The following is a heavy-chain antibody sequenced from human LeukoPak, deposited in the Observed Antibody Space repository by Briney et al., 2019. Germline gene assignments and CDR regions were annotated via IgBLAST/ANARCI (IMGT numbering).Heavy chain of an antibody. D-gene: IGHD3-3*01. V-gene: IGHV3-23*01. CDR1: GFTFSNYA. Sequence: GGSLRLSCAASGFTFSNYAVSWVRQAPGKGLEWVSVISGSGGTTYYADSVQGRFTISRDNSRNTLYLQMNSLRAEDTAVYYCAKHGTYYDFWSGQYYFDYWGQGTLVTVSS. J-gene: IGHJ4*02. CDR2: ISGSGGTT. CDR3: AKHGTYYDFWSGQYYFDY.